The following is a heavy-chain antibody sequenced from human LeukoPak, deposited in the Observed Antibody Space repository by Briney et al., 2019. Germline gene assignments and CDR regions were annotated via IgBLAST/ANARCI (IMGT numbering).Heavy chain of an antibody. CDR2: ISYDGSNK. CDR1: GFTFSSYA. J-gene: IGHJ4*02. CDR3: ARDPRVYAVAGTGFDY. V-gene: IGHV3-30-3*01. D-gene: IGHD6-19*01. Sequence: QPGGSLRLSCAASGFTFSSYAMHWVRQAPGKGLEWVAVISYDGSNKYYADSVKGRFTISRDNSKNTLYLQMNSLRAEDTAVYYCARDPRVYAVAGTGFDYWGQGTLVTVSS.